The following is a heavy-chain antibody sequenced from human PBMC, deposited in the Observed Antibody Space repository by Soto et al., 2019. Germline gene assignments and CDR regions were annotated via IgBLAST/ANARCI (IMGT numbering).Heavy chain of an antibody. CDR1: GFTFDDYT. D-gene: IGHD3-9*01. Sequence: GGSLRLSCAASGFTFDDYTMHWFRQAPGKGLWWVPLISLDCGATYYADSVKGRFTISRDNSKNSLHLQMNSLRTEDTALYYCAKDRAEVTGAYYYYAKDVWGQGTTVTVSS. CDR3: AKDRAEVTGAYYYYAKDV. CDR2: ISLDCGAT. V-gene: IGHV3-43*01. J-gene: IGHJ6*02.